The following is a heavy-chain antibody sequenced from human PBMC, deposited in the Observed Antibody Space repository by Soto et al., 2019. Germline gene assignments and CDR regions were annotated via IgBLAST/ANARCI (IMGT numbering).Heavy chain of an antibody. CDR3: ARDLGTTTVTTFFAY. CDR2: ISSSSSTI. D-gene: IGHD4-17*01. Sequence: EVQLVESGGGLVQPGGSLRLSCAASGFTFSSYSMNWVRQAPGKGLEWVSYISSSSSTIYYAASVKGRFTISRDNAKNSLYLQMNSLRDDVTAVYYCARDLGTTTVTTFFAYWGQGTLVTVSS. CDR1: GFTFSSYS. V-gene: IGHV3-48*02. J-gene: IGHJ4*02.